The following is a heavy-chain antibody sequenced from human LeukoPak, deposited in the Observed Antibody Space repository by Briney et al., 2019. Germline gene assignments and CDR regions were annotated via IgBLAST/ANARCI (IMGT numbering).Heavy chain of an antibody. Sequence: GASVKLSCKASGYTFTGYYMHWVRQAPGQGLEWMGWINPNSGGTNYAQKFQGRVTMTRDTSISTAYMELSRLRSDDTAVYYCARDQEGGYDLGNFDYWGQGTLVTVSS. CDR2: INPNSGGT. V-gene: IGHV1-2*02. J-gene: IGHJ4*02. CDR1: GYTFTGYY. CDR3: ARDQEGGYDLGNFDY. D-gene: IGHD5-12*01.